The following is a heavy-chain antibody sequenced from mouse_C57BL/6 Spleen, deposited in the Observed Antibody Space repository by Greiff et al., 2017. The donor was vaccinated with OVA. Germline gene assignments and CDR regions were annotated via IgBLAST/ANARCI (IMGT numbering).Heavy chain of an antibody. Sequence: EVHLVESGGGLVQPGGSMKLSCAASGFTFSDAWMDWVRQSPEKGLEWVAEIRNKANNHATYYAESVKGRFTISRDDSKSSVYLQMNSLRAEDTGIYYCTQIYYGNYDWYFDVWGTGTTVTVSS. J-gene: IGHJ1*03. V-gene: IGHV6-6*01. CDR2: IRNKANNHAT. CDR3: TQIYYGNYDWYFDV. CDR1: GFTFSDAW. D-gene: IGHD2-1*01.